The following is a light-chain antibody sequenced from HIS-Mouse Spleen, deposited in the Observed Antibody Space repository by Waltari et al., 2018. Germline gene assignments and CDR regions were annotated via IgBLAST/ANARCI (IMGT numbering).Light chain of an antibody. J-gene: IGLJ2*01. V-gene: IGLV3-19*01. Sequence: SSELTQDPAVSVALGQTVRIKCQGDSLRSDYASWYQQKPGQAPVLVIYGKNNRPSGIPDRFSGSSSGNTASLTITGAQAEDEADYYCNSRDSSGNHVVFGGGTKLTVL. CDR2: GKN. CDR1: SLRSDY. CDR3: NSRDSSGNHVV.